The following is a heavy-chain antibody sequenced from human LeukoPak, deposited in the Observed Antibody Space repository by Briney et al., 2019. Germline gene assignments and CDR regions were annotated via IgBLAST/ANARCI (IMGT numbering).Heavy chain of an antibody. Sequence: GGSLRLSCAASGFTFSSHWMSWVRQAPGKGLEWVANIKQDGSEKYYVDSVKGRFTISRDNAKNSLDLQMNSLRVEDTGIYYCVKVAKYYYGSETYYFFEHWGQGTPVTASS. CDR1: GFTFSSHW. CDR2: IKQDGSEK. V-gene: IGHV3-7*01. CDR3: VKVAKYYYGSETYYFFEH. D-gene: IGHD3-10*01. J-gene: IGHJ4*02.